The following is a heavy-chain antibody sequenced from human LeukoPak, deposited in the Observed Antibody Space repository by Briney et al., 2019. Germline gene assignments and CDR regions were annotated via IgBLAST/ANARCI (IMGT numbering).Heavy chain of an antibody. V-gene: IGHV4-38-2*02. J-gene: IGHJ4*02. CDR3: ARSLSSGWFPFDY. CDR2: IYDSGTT. D-gene: IGHD6-19*01. Sequence: SETLSLTCTVSGYSISSGYYWGWIRQPPGKGLEWIGSIYDSGTTYYNPSLKSRVTISVDTSKNQFSLMQNSVTAADTAVYYCARSLSSGWFPFDYWGQGTLVTVSS. CDR1: GYSISSGYY.